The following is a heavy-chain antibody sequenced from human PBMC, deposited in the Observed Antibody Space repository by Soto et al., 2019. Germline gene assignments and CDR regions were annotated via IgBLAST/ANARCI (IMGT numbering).Heavy chain of an antibody. J-gene: IGHJ6*02. V-gene: IGHV1-69*13. CDR3: ARGGVTSSSWYVFYYYYGMDV. CDR2: IIPIFGTA. D-gene: IGHD6-13*01. Sequence: ASVKVSCKASGGTFSSYAISWGRQAPGQGLEWMGGIIPIFGTANYAQKFQGRVTITADESTSTAYMELSSLRSEDTAVYYCARGGVTSSSWYVFYYYYGMDVWGQGTTVTVSS. CDR1: GGTFSSYA.